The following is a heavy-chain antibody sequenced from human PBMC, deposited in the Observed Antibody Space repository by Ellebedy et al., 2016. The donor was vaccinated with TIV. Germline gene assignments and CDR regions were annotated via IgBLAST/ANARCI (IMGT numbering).Heavy chain of an antibody. V-gene: IGHV3-43D*04. J-gene: IGHJ4*02. CDR3: ANADYSNFSILTY. CDR2: INWDGSST. CDR1: GFSFDDYA. D-gene: IGHD4-11*01. Sequence: GESLKISXAASGFSFDDYAMHWVRQVPGKGLEWVSLINWDGSSTYYGDSVKGRFTISRDNTKNSLYLQMNSLRAEDTALYYCANADYSNFSILTYWGQGTLVTVSS.